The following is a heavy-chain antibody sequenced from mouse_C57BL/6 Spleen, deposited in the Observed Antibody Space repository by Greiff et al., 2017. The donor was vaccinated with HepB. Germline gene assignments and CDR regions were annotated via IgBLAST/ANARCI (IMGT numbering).Heavy chain of an antibody. Sequence: EVQGVESGGGLVKPGGSLKLSCAASGFTFSDYGMHWVRQAPEKGLEWVAYISSGSSTIYYADTVKGRFTISRDNAKNTLFLQMTSLRSEDTAMYYCARLGRGFMDYWGQGTSVTVSS. V-gene: IGHV5-17*01. J-gene: IGHJ4*01. CDR3: ARLGRGFMDY. CDR1: GFTFSDYG. CDR2: ISSGSSTI. D-gene: IGHD4-1*01.